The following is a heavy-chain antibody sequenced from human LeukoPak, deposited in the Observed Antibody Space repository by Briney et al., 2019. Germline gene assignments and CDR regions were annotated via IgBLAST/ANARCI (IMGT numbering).Heavy chain of an antibody. CDR3: ARDHGDCSSTSCLNWFDP. V-gene: IGHV4-34*01. Sequence: SETLSLTCAVYGGSFSGYYWSWIRQPPGKGLEWIGEINHSGSTNYNPSLKSRVTISVDTSKNQFSLKLSSVTAADTAVYYCARDHGDCSSTSCLNWFDPWGQGTLVTVSS. CDR1: GGSFSGYY. D-gene: IGHD2-2*01. CDR2: INHSGST. J-gene: IGHJ5*02.